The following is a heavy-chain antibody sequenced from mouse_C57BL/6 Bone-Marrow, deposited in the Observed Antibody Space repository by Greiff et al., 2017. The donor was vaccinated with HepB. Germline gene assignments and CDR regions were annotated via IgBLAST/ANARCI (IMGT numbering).Heavy chain of an antibody. Sequence: EVHLVESGGDLVKPGGSLKLSCAASGFTFSSYGMSWVRQTPDKRLEWVATISSGGSYTYYPDSVKGRFTISRDNAKNTLYLQMRSLKSEDTAMYYCASLTGSYAMDYWGQGTSVTVSS. CDR3: ASLTGSYAMDY. J-gene: IGHJ4*01. CDR2: ISSGGSYT. CDR1: GFTFSSYG. V-gene: IGHV5-6*01. D-gene: IGHD4-1*01.